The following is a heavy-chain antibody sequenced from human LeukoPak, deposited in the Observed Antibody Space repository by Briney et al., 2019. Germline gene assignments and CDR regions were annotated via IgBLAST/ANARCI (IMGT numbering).Heavy chain of an antibody. CDR1: GYTFTIYY. D-gene: IGHD4-17*01. CDR3: ARDYGDNYYYMDV. V-gene: IGHV1-46*01. J-gene: IGHJ6*03. CDR2: INPSGGST. Sequence: ASVTVSCKASGYTFTIYYMHWVRQAPGQGLEWMGIINPSGGSTSYAQKFQGRVTMTRDTSTSTVYMELSSLGSEDTAVYYCARDYGDNYYYMDVWGKGTTVTVSS.